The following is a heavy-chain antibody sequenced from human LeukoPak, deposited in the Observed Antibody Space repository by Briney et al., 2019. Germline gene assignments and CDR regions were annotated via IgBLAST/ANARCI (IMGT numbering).Heavy chain of an antibody. V-gene: IGHV3-30*02. J-gene: IGHJ3*02. CDR2: IRYDGSNK. Sequence: GGSLRLSCAASGSTFSSYGMHWVRQAPGKGLEWVAFIRYDGSNKYYADSVKGRFTISRDNSKNTLYLQMNSLRAEDTAVYYCAKVLASGYDSRWAFDIWGQGTMVTVSS. CDR1: GSTFSSYG. CDR3: AKVLASGYDSRWAFDI. D-gene: IGHD5-12*01.